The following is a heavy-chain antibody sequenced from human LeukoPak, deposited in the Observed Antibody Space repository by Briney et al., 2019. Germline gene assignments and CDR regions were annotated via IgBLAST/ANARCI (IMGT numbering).Heavy chain of an antibody. D-gene: IGHD3-9*01. CDR1: GFTFSSYA. V-gene: IGHV3-23*01. CDR3: ATDYFDWLRGY. CDR2: ITNSGGST. Sequence: GGSLRLSCAASGFTFSSYAMSWGRQAPGKGLEWVSAITNSGGSTYYADSVKGRFTISRDNSKNTLYLQMNSLRAEDTAVYYCATDYFDWLRGYWGQGTLVTVSS. J-gene: IGHJ4*02.